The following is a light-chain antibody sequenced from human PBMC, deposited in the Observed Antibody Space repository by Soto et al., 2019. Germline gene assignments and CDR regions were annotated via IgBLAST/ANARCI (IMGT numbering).Light chain of an antibody. J-gene: IGKJ3*01. CDR2: DAS. Sequence: TQSPSSLSASVGDRVTITXXXXXXISNYLNWYQQKPGKAPKLLIYDASNLETGVPSRFSGSGSGTDFTFTISSLQPEDIATYYCQQYDNLPFTFGPGTKVDIK. V-gene: IGKV1-33*01. CDR1: XXISNY. CDR3: QQYDNLPFT.